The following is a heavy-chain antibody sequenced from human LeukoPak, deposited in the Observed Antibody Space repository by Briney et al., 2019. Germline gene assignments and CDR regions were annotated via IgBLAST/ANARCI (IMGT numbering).Heavy chain of an antibody. D-gene: IGHD1-14*01. CDR3: AKTRNLGLYYMDV. CDR1: GFTFSDYT. V-gene: IGHV3-48*01. J-gene: IGHJ6*03. CDR2: IGRSGTTI. Sequence: SGGSLRLSCAASGFTFSDYTMNWVRQAPGKGLEWVSFIGRSGTTIYYADSVKGRFTISRDNSKNSLYLQMNSLRAEDTAVYYCAKTRNLGLYYMDVWGKGTTVTVSS.